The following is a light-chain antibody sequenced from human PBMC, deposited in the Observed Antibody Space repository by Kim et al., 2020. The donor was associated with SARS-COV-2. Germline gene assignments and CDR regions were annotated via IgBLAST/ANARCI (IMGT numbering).Light chain of an antibody. CDR3: QSYDSSLSGHVV. Sequence: SVLTQPPSVSGAPGQRVTISCTGSSSNIGAGYDVHWYQQLPGTAPKLLIYGNSNRPSGVPYRFSGSKSGTSASLAITGLQAEDEADYYCQSYDSSLSGHVVFGGGTKLTVL. J-gene: IGLJ2*01. CDR1: SSNIGAGYD. V-gene: IGLV1-40*01. CDR2: GNS.